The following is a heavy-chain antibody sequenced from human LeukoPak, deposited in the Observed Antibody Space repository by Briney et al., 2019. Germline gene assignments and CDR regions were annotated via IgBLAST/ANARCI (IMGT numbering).Heavy chain of an antibody. V-gene: IGHV1-8*01. CDR2: MNPNSGNT. CDR1: GYTFTSYD. CDR3: ATISVMIVTYDALHV. Sequence: GASVKVSCKASGYTFTSYDINWVRQATGQGLEWMGWMNPNSGNTGYAQKFQGRVTMTRNTSISTAYMELSSLRSEDTAVYYCATISVMIVTYDALHVWGQGTMVAVSS. J-gene: IGHJ3*01. D-gene: IGHD3-22*01.